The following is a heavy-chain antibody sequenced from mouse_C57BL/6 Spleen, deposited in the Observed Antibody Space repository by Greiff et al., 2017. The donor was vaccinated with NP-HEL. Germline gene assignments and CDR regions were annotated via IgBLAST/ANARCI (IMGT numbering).Heavy chain of an antibody. CDR3: ATGSTMVTAGGYYYAMDY. V-gene: IGHV1-72*01. Sequence: VQLQQSGAELVKPGASVKLSCKASGYTFTSYWMHWVKQRPGRGLEWIGRIDPNSGGTKYNEKFKSKATLTVDKPSSTAYMQLSSLTSEDSAVYYCATGSTMVTAGGYYYAMDYWGQGTSVTVSS. D-gene: IGHD2-2*01. CDR1: GYTFTSYW. J-gene: IGHJ4*01. CDR2: IDPNSGGT.